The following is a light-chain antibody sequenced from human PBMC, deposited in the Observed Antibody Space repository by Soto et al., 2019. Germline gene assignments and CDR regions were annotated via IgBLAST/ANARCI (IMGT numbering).Light chain of an antibody. V-gene: IGKV3-15*01. CDR3: QQYNNWPQVS. Sequence: RVMSQSPATLSASQGEKIALSCRASQTVSSNLAWYQHKPGRAPRLLIYATSTRATDVSARFSGSGDGTEFTLTISSLQPEDFAVYYCQQYNNWPQVSFGPGTKVAI. CDR2: ATS. J-gene: IGKJ3*01. CDR1: QTVSSN.